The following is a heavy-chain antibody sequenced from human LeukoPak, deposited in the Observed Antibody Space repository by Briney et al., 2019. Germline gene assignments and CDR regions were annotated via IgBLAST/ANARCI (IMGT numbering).Heavy chain of an antibody. CDR1: GGSISSHY. CDR3: ARGYSVVGYYYYYMDV. V-gene: IGHV4-59*11. CDR2: IYYSGST. D-gene: IGHD2-15*01. J-gene: IGHJ6*03. Sequence: SETLSLTCTVSGGSISSHYWSWIRQPPGKGLEWIGYIYYSGSTNYNPSLKSRVTISVDTSKNQFSLKLSSVTAADTAVYYCARGYSVVGYYYYYMDVWGKGTTVTVSS.